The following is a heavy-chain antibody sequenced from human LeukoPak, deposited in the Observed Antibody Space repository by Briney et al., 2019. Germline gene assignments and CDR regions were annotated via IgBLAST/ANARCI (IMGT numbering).Heavy chain of an antibody. V-gene: IGHV4-34*01. Sequence: SETLSLTCAVYGGSFSGYYWSWIRQPPGKGLEWIGEINHSGSTNYNPSLKSRVTISVDTSKNQFSLRLSSVTAADTAVYYCARGPLSYYYGSGSYYVAYWGQGTLVTVSS. CDR1: GGSFSGYY. J-gene: IGHJ4*02. CDR2: INHSGST. D-gene: IGHD3-10*01. CDR3: ARGPLSYYYGSGSYYVAY.